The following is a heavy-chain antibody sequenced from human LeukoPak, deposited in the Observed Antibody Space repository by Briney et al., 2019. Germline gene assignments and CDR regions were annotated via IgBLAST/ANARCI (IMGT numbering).Heavy chain of an antibody. CDR2: INPNSAGT. J-gene: IGHJ4*02. V-gene: IGHV1-2*02. Sequence: ASVKVSFKASGYTFTGYYMHWVRQAPGQGLEWMGWINPNSAGTNYAQKFQGRVTMTRDTSISTAYMELSRLRSDDTAVYYCARDLLGHDSSSYYYYFDYWGQGTLVTVSS. CDR1: GYTFTGYY. D-gene: IGHD3-22*01. CDR3: ARDLLGHDSSSYYYYFDY.